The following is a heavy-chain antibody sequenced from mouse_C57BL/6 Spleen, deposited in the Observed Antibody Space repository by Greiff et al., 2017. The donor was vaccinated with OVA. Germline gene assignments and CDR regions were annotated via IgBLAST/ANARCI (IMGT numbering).Heavy chain of an antibody. CDR2: IYPGDGDT. D-gene: IGHD1-1*01. CDR3: ARDYGTIYAMDY. Sequence: VQLQQSGPELVKPGASVKISCKASGYAFSSSWMNWVKQRPGKGLEWIGRIYPGDGDTNYNGKFKGKATLTADKSSSTAYMQLSSLTSEDSAVYFCARDYGTIYAMDYWGQGTSVTVSS. V-gene: IGHV1-82*01. J-gene: IGHJ4*01. CDR1: GYAFSSSW.